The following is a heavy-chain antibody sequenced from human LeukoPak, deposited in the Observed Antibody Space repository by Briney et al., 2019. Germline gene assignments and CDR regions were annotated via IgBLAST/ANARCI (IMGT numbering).Heavy chain of an antibody. CDR2: INHSGST. CDR1: GGSFSGYY. CDR3: ATGYCSSTSCYAGDYFDY. V-gene: IGHV4-34*01. J-gene: IGHJ4*02. D-gene: IGHD2-2*03. Sequence: SDTLSLTCAVYGGSFSGYYWSWIRQPPGKGLEWIGEINHSGSTNYNPSLKSRVTISVDTSKNQFSLKLSSVTAADTAVYYCATGYCSSTSCYAGDYFDYWGQGTLVTVSS.